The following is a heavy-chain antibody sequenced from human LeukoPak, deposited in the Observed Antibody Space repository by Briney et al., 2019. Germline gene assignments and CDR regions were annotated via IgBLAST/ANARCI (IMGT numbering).Heavy chain of an antibody. CDR1: GFTFSSYG. CDR2: IWYDGSNK. Sequence: PGRSLRLSCAASGFTFSSYGMHWVRQAPGKGLEWVAVIWYDGSNKYYADSVKGRFTISRDNSKNTLYLQMNSLRAEDTAVYYCARDPYLDVGSGYGIDYWGQGTLVTVSS. CDR3: ARDPYLDVGSGYGIDY. D-gene: IGHD5-12*01. J-gene: IGHJ4*02. V-gene: IGHV3-33*01.